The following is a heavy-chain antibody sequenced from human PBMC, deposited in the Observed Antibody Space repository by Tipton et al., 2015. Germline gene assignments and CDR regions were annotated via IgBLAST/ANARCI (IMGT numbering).Heavy chain of an antibody. CDR1: GYSISSGYY. V-gene: IGHV4-61*01. J-gene: IGHJ1*01. CDR2: IYYSGST. Sequence: LRLSCDVSGYSISSGYYWSWIRQPPGKGLEWIGYIYYSGSTNYNPSLRSRVAMSMDTSKNQFSLKLSSVIAADTAVYYCARASIIQGYYHDSSRYYLFNSWGQGTLVTVSS. D-gene: IGHD3-22*01. CDR3: ARASIIQGYYHDSSRYYLFNS.